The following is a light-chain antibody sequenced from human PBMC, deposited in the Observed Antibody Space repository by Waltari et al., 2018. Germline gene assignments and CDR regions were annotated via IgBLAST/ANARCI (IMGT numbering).Light chain of an antibody. Sequence: SYELTQPPSVSVSPGQTARITCSGDALPKQYAYWYQQKPGQAPVLVIYKDSERPAGIPERCSGSSSGTTVTLTISGVQAEDEADYYCQSADSSGTYGVFGGGTKLTGL. CDR1: ALPKQY. J-gene: IGLJ2*01. CDR3: QSADSSGTYGV. V-gene: IGLV3-25*03. CDR2: KDS.